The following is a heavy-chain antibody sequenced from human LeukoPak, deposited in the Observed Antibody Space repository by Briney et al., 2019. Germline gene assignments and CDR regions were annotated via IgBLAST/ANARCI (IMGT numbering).Heavy chain of an antibody. J-gene: IGHJ4*02. V-gene: IGHV1-69*13. D-gene: IGHD3-3*01. CDR3: ARERRESITIFGVVNHPFDY. Sequence: SVKVSCKASGGTFSSYAISWVREAPGQGLEWMGGIIPIFGTANYAQKFQGRVTITADESTSTAYMELSSLRSEDTAVYYCARERRESITIFGVVNHPFDYWGQGTLVTVSS. CDR2: IIPIFGTA. CDR1: GGTFSSYA.